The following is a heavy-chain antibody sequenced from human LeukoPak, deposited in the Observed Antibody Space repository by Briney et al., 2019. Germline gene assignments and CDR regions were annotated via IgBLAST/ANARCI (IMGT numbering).Heavy chain of an antibody. D-gene: IGHD7-27*01. CDR2: IYSGGST. V-gene: IGHV3-66*02. J-gene: IGHJ4*02. CDR3: AREGVTGDFDY. CDR1: GFTVSRDY. Sequence: GGSLRLSCAASGFTVSRDYMSWVRQAPGKGLEWVSVIYSGGSTYYADSVKGRFTISRDNSKNTLYLKMNSLRAEDTAVYYCAREGVTGDFDYWGQGTLVTVSS.